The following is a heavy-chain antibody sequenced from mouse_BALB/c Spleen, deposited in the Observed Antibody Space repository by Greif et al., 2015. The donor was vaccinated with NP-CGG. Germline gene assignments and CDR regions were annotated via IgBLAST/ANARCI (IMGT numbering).Heavy chain of an antibody. CDR2: ILPGSGST. Sequence: VQLQQSGAELMKPGASVKISCNATGYTFSSYWIEWVKQRPGHGLEWIGEILPGSGSTNYNEKFKGKATFTADTSSNTANMQLSSLTSEDSAVYYCARSGYYGCFDYWGQGTTLTVSS. CDR3: ARSGYYGCFDY. CDR1: GYTFSSYW. D-gene: IGHD1-2*01. V-gene: IGHV1-9*01. J-gene: IGHJ2*01.